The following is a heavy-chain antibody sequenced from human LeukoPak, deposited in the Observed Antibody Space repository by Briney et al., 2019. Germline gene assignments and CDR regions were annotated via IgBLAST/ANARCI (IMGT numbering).Heavy chain of an antibody. D-gene: IGHD5-18*01. V-gene: IGHV3-21*01. CDR3: ARDCGDSYGYPTDYYYYMDV. CDR2: ISSSSSYI. J-gene: IGHJ6*03. Sequence: GGSLRLSCAASGFTFSSYSMNWVRQAPGKGLEWVSSISSSSSYIYYADSVKGRFTISRDNAKNSLYLQMNSLRAEDTAVYYCARDCGDSYGYPTDYYYYMDVWGKGTTVTVSS. CDR1: GFTFSSYS.